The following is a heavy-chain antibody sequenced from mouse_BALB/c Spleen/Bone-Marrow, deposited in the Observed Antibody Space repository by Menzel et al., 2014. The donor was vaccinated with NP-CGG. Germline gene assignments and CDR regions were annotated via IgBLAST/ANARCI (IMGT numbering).Heavy chain of an antibody. CDR3: GRGVNYYGSSFFAY. J-gene: IGHJ3*01. D-gene: IGHD1-1*01. V-gene: IGHV1-11*01. Sequence: QVQLQQSGAELASPGASVTLSCKASGYTFTDHIMNWVKKRPGQGLEWIGRIYPVSGETNYNQEFMGKATFSVDRSSSSVYMVLNSLTSEDPAVYYGGRGVNYYGSSFFAYWGQGTLVTVSA. CDR2: IYPVSGET. CDR1: GYTFTDHI.